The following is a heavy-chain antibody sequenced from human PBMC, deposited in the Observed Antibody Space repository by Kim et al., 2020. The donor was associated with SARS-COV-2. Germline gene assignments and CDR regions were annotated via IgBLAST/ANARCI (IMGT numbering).Heavy chain of an antibody. V-gene: IGHV3-11*01. J-gene: IGHJ4*02. CDR2: ISTSGSTI. CDR3: AREVRSCGGDCYYFDY. Sequence: GGSLRLSCAASGFTFSDYYMSWIRQAPGKGLEWVSYISTSGSTIYYADSVKGRFTISRDNAKNSLYLQMNSLRAEDTAVYYCAREVRSCGGDCYYFDYWGQGTLVPVSS. D-gene: IGHD2-21*01. CDR1: GFTFSDYY.